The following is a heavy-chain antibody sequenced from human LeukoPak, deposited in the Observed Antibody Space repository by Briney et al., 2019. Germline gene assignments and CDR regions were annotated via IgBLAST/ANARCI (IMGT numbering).Heavy chain of an antibody. V-gene: IGHV4-31*03. D-gene: IGHD3-16*01. Sequence: SQTLSLTCTVSGGSISSGSYYWSWIRQHPGKGLEWIGYIYYSGSTYYNPSLKSRVTISVDTSKNQFSLKLSSVTAADTAVYYCARAQRQLIDFDYWGQGTLVTVSS. CDR3: ARAQRQLIDFDY. CDR2: IYYSGST. CDR1: GGSISSGSYY. J-gene: IGHJ4*02.